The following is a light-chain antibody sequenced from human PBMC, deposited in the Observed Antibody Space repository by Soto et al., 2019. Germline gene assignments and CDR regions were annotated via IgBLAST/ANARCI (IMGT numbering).Light chain of an antibody. J-gene: IGLJ2*01. V-gene: IGLV1-44*01. CDR1: RSNVGRNA. CDR3: AAWDNTFTGPL. Sequence: QSVLTQPPSASGTPGQTVTISCSGSRSNVGRNAVSWYQQVPGMAPKLLVFATNKRPSGVPDRFSGSASGASASLAISGLQSEEEADYCCAAWDNTFTGPLFGGGTKLTVL. CDR2: ATN.